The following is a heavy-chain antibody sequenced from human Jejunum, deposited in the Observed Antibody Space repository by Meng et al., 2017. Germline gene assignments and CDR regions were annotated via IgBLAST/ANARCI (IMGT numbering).Heavy chain of an antibody. J-gene: IGHJ3*02. CDR1: GISLSTSGEG. CDR2: IYWDDDE. V-gene: IGHV2-5*02. CDR3: VHSHFDAFEI. Sequence: SGPTLVKPTETLTLTCTFYGISLSTSGEGVGWIRQPPGKALDWLALIYWDDDEHYSPSLKSRLTITKDTSKTQVVLTMTNMDPVDTATYYCVHSHFDAFEIWGQGTVVTVSS.